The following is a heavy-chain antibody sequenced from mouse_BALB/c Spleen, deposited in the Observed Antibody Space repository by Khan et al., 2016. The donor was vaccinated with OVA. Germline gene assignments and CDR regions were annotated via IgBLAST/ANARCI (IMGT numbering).Heavy chain of an antibody. V-gene: IGHV1S81*02. CDR1: GYTFTSYY. J-gene: IGHJ3*01. Sequence: QIQLVQSGAELVKPGASVRLSCKASGYTFTSYYLYWVKQRPGQGLEWIGDINPSNGGINFNEKFKSKATLTVDKSSSTAYMQLSSLTSEDSAVYYCTRSGYGTFAYWGQGTLVTVSA. CDR2: INPSNGGI. CDR3: TRSGYGTFAY. D-gene: IGHD2-1*01.